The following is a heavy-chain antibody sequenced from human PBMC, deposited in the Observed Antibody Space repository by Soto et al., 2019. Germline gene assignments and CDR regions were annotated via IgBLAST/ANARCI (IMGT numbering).Heavy chain of an antibody. CDR3: ARAKRYYYDSSGYYPLDY. CDR2: IGTAGDT. V-gene: IGHV3-13*01. J-gene: IGHJ4*02. D-gene: IGHD3-22*01. CDR1: GFTFSSYD. Sequence: PGGSLRLSCAASGFTFSSYDMHWVRQATGKGLEWVSAIGTAGDTYYPGSVKGRFTISRENAKNSLYLQMNSLRAEDTAVYYCARAKRYYYDSSGYYPLDYWGQGTLVTVSS.